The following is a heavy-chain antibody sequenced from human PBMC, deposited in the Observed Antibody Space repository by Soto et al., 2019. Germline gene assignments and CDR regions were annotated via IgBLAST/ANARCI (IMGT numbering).Heavy chain of an antibody. CDR2: IYYSGST. Sequence: SETLSLTCSVSGGSINSSSYFWGWVRQPPGKGLEWIGSIYYSGSTYYNPSLRGRVTISVDTSKNQFSLKLSSVTAADTAVFYCARHYSSGSRNWFDPWGQGTLVTVSS. V-gene: IGHV4-39*01. J-gene: IGHJ5*02. CDR3: ARHYSSGSRNWFDP. D-gene: IGHD6-19*01. CDR1: GGSINSSSYF.